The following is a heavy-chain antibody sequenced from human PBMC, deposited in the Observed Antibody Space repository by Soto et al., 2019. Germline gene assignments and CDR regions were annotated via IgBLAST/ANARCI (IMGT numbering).Heavy chain of an antibody. Sequence: ASVKVSCKASGYTFTSYDINWMRQATGQGLEWMGWMNPNSGNTGYAQKFQGRVTMTRNTSISTAYMELSSLRSEDTAVYYCARGRLQDYYYYYYMDVWGKGTTVTVSS. J-gene: IGHJ6*03. D-gene: IGHD6-25*01. V-gene: IGHV1-8*01. CDR3: ARGRLQDYYYYYYMDV. CDR1: GYTFTSYD. CDR2: MNPNSGNT.